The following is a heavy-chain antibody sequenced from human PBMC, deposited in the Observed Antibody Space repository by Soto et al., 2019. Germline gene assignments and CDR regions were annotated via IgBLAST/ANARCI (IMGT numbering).Heavy chain of an antibody. CDR1: GGSISSSSYY. CDR3: ARVLNWFDP. Sequence: SETLSLTCTVSGGSISSSSYYWGWIRQPPGKGLEWIGSIYYSGSTYYNPSLKSRVTISVDTSKNQFSLKLSSVTAADTAVYYCARVLNWFDPWGQGTLVTVSS. CDR2: IYYSGST. V-gene: IGHV4-39*01. J-gene: IGHJ5*02. D-gene: IGHD2-8*02.